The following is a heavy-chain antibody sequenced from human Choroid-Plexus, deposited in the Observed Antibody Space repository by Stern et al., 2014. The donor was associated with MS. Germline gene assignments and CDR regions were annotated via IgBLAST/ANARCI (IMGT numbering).Heavy chain of an antibody. V-gene: IGHV3-30*18. Sequence: DQLVESGGGVVQPGRPLRLSCVASGFTLGSCAMHWVRQAPGKGLEWVAGVSYDGSNKYYADSVKGRFTISRDNSQNTLYMQMSSLRPEDTAVYYCAKDRQYLTYFFDHWGQGSLVTVS. J-gene: IGHJ5*02. CDR1: GFTLGSCA. D-gene: IGHD2/OR15-2a*01. CDR3: AKDRQYLTYFFDH. CDR2: VSYDGSNK.